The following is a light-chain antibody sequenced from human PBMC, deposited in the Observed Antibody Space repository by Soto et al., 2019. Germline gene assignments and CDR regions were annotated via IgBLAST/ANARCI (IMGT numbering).Light chain of an antibody. J-gene: IGLJ3*02. CDR2: RNN. CDR1: SSNIGSNY. Sequence: VVTKPPSASGTPGQRVTISCSGSSSNIGSNYVYWYQQLPGTAPKLLIYRNNQRPSGVPDRFSGSKSGTSASLAISGLRSEDEADYYCAAWDDSLSGSWVFGGGTKLTVL. CDR3: AAWDDSLSGSWV. V-gene: IGLV1-47*01.